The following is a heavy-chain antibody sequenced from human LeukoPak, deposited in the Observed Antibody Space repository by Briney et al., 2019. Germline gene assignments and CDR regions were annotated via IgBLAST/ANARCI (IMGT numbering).Heavy chain of an antibody. Sequence: GGSLRLSCAASGFAFSDCGMSWVRQAPGKGLEWVANIKQDGSEKYYVDSVKGRFTISRDNAKNSLYLQMNSLRAEDTAVYYCARVPLLYDGVPDAFDIWGQGTMVTVSS. J-gene: IGHJ3*02. CDR2: IKQDGSEK. V-gene: IGHV3-7*03. CDR1: GFAFSDCG. CDR3: ARVPLLYDGVPDAFDI. D-gene: IGHD2-8*01.